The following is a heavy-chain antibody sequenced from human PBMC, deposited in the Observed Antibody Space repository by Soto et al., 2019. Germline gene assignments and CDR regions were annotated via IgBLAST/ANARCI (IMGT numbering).Heavy chain of an antibody. CDR3: AGALENPYLYYGLNV. V-gene: IGHV3-30*03. D-gene: IGHD1-1*01. J-gene: IGHJ6*02. Sequence: GGSLRLYCAASGFSFISYGMEWVRLAPGKGLEWVAATTYDGGIKHYVDSVKGRFTISRDNSKNTLYLQMNSLRVEDTATYYCAGALENPYLYYGLNVWGQGTTVTVSS. CDR1: GFSFISYG. CDR2: TTYDGGIK.